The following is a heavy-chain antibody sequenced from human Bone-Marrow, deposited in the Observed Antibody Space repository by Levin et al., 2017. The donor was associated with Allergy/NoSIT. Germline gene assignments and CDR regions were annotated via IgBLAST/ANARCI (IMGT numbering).Heavy chain of an antibody. CDR2: INPNTGDT. CDR1: GFTFIGYY. V-gene: IGHV1-2*06. CDR3: ARGGSPQVVDIGLF. D-gene: IGHD6-6*01. J-gene: IGHJ4*02. Sequence: GESLKISCKTSGFTFIGYYIHWVRLAPGQGLQWMGRINPNTGDTSSAQKFQGRVTLTRDTSLNTAYMELTRLTSDDTAVYYCARGGSPQVVDIGLFWGQGSLVTVSS.